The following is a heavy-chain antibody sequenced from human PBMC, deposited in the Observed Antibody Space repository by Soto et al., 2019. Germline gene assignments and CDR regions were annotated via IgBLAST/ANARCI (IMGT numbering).Heavy chain of an antibody. CDR3: ARHIGVTGTRGFDY. Sequence: QVQLQESGPGLVKPSGTVSLTCAVSGASISDNNWWSWVRQPPGKGLEWIGEVVRWGTTNYNPSLRSRVTISMDKSKNQISLTLSSVTAADSALYYCARHIGVTGTRGFDYWGQGTLVTVSS. V-gene: IGHV4-4*02. CDR1: GASISDNNW. CDR2: VVRWGTT. J-gene: IGHJ4*02. D-gene: IGHD6-19*01.